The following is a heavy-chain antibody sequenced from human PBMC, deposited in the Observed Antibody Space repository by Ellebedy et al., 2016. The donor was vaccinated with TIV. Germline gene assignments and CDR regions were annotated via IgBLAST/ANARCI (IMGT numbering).Heavy chain of an antibody. CDR2: ISGSGGST. V-gene: IGHV3-23*01. CDR3: ARLLGEMGNYHGMDV. D-gene: IGHD3-10*01. Sequence: PGGSLRLSCAAPGFSFSNYAISWVRQAPGKGLEWVSTISGSGGSTRYADSVKGRFTNSRDNSKNTLYLQMNSLRGEDTAVYYCARLLGEMGNYHGMDVWGQGTTVTVSS. J-gene: IGHJ6*02. CDR1: GFSFSNYA.